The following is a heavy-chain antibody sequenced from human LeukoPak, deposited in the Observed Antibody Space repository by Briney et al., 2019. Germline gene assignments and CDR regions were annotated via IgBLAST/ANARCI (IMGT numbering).Heavy chain of an antibody. J-gene: IGHJ4*02. CDR1: GFTFSSYE. Sequence: PGGSLRLSCAASGFTFSSYEMNWVRQAPGKGLEWVSYISGSGSAIYYADSVKGRFTISRDNAKNTLYLQMNSLRAEDTAVYYCARGYSYGYYWGQGTLVTVSS. D-gene: IGHD5-18*01. CDR2: ISGSGSAI. CDR3: ARGYSYGYY. V-gene: IGHV3-48*03.